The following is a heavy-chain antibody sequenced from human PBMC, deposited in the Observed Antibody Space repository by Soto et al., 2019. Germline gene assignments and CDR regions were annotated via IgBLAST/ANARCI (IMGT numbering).Heavy chain of an antibody. V-gene: IGHV4-59*01. CDR2: IYYSGST. J-gene: IGHJ4*02. Sequence: SETLSLTCTVSGGSISSYYWSWIRQPPGKGLEWIGYIYYSGSTNYNPSLKSRVTISVDTSKNQFSLKLSSVTAADTAVYYCARGVRMDDILTGYFYYFDYWGQGTLVTVSS. CDR3: ARGVRMDDILTGYFYYFDY. CDR1: GGSISSYY. D-gene: IGHD3-9*01.